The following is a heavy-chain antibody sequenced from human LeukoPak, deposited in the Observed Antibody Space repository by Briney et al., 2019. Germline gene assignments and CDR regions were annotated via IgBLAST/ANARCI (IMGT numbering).Heavy chain of an antibody. CDR1: GGTFSSYA. CDR2: IIPIFGTA. V-gene: IGHV1-69*01. CDR3: ARVNGYNLVYFDY. Sequence: SVKVSCKASGGTFSSYAISWVRQAPGQGLEWMGGIIPIFGTANYAQKFQGRVTITADESTSTAYMELSSLRSEDTAVYYCARVNGYNLVYFDYWGQGTLVTVSS. J-gene: IGHJ4*02. D-gene: IGHD5-24*01.